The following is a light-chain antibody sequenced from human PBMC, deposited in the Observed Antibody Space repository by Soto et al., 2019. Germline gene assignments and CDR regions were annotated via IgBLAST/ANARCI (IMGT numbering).Light chain of an antibody. CDR1: QSISSS. CDR3: QQYNSYTWT. Sequence: DIQMTQSPSSLSASVGDRVSITCRASQSISSSLNWYQQKLGKAPKLLIYGAYSLQSGVPSRFSGSGSGTEFTLTISSLQPDDFATYYCQQYNSYTWTFGQGTKVDIK. V-gene: IGKV1-5*01. J-gene: IGKJ1*01. CDR2: GAY.